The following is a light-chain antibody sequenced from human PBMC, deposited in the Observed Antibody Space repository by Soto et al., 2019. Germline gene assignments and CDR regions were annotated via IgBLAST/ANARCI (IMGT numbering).Light chain of an antibody. CDR2: VNSDGSH. CDR3: QTWGTGPWV. J-gene: IGLJ3*02. Sequence: QPVLTQSPSASASLGASVKLTCTLSSGHCSYAIAWHQQQPEKGPRYLMKVNSDGSHSKGDGIPDRFSGSSSGAERYLTISSLQSEDEADYYCQTWGTGPWVFGGGTKLTVL. V-gene: IGLV4-69*01. CDR1: SGHCSYA.